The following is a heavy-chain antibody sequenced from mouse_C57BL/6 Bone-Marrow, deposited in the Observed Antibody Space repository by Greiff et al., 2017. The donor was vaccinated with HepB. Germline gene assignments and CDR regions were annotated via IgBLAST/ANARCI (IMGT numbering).Heavy chain of an antibody. J-gene: IGHJ3*01. CDR3: ARGGNYDYDGAWFAY. D-gene: IGHD2-4*01. V-gene: IGHV1-69*01. CDR2: IDPSDSYT. Sequence: QVQLQQSGAELVMPGASVKLSCKASGYTFTSYWMHWVKQRPGQGLEWIGEIDPSDSYTNYNQKFKGKSTLTVDKSSSTAYMQLSSLTSEDSAVYYCARGGNYDYDGAWFAYWGQGTLVTVSA. CDR1: GYTFTSYW.